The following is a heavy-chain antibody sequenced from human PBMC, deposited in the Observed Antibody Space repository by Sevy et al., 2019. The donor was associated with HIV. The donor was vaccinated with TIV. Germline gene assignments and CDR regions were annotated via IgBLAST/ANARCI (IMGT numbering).Heavy chain of an antibody. Sequence: GGSLRLSCAASGFTFNTHAMHWVRQAPGKGLEWLALISYDGIIKYYADSVKGRLTISRDNSKNTLSLQMNSLRVEDTAVHYCAREGGYTSAWSPGNHWGQGTLVTVSS. V-gene: IGHV3-30*04. CDR2: ISYDGIIK. J-gene: IGHJ4*02. CDR1: GFTFNTHA. CDR3: AREGGYTSAWSPGNH. D-gene: IGHD6-19*01.